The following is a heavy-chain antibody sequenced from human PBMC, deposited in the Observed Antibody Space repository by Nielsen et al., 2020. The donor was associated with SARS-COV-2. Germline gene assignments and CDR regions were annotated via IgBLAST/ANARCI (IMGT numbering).Heavy chain of an antibody. Sequence: SETLSLTCTVSGGSISSYYWSWIRQPPGKGLEWIGYIYYSGSTNYNPSLKSRVTISVDTSKNQFSLKLSSVTAADTAVYYCARGRGTTGTTDFYYYGMDVWGQGTTVTVSS. V-gene: IGHV4-59*13. D-gene: IGHD1-1*01. CDR2: IYYSGST. J-gene: IGHJ6*02. CDR3: ARGRGTTGTTDFYYYGMDV. CDR1: GGSISSYY.